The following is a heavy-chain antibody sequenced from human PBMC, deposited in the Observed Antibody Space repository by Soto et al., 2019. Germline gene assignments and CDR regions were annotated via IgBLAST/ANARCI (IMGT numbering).Heavy chain of an antibody. D-gene: IGHD3-16*01. CDR3: FRGGVTSRTFDY. J-gene: IGHJ4*02. CDR1: GYIIKNYW. V-gene: IGHV5-51*01. Sequence: PGESLKISCKASGYIIKNYWIGWVRQMPGQGLEWMGIIFPDDSDTRYSPSFQGHVTISVDKSISTAYVQWSSLKASDSAIYYCFRGGVTSRTFDYWGQGTLGTSPQ. CDR2: IFPDDSDT.